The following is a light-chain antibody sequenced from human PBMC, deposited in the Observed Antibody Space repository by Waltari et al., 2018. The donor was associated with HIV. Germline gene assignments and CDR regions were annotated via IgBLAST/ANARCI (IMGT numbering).Light chain of an antibody. CDR1: TSNIGNST. V-gene: IGLV1-44*01. CDR3: ATWDDSLNGPV. CDR2: SNN. Sequence: QSVLTQPPSASGTPGQRVTISCAGSTSNIGNSTVNWYQQLPGTAPKLLRYSNNQRPSGVPDRFSGSKSGTSASLAISGLQSEDEADYYCATWDDSLNGPVFGGGTKLTVL. J-gene: IGLJ2*01.